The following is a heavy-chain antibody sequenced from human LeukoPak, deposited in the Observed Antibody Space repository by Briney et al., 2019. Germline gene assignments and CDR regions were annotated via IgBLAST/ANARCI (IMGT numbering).Heavy chain of an antibody. CDR1: GYTFTSYD. Sequence: ASVKVSCKASGYTFTSYDINWVRQATGQGLEWMGWMNPNSGNTGCAQKFQGRVTITRNTSISIAYMELSSLRSEDTAVYYCARVHGVKGAFDIWGQGTMVTVSS. J-gene: IGHJ3*02. D-gene: IGHD3-16*01. CDR3: ARVHGVKGAFDI. CDR2: MNPNSGNT. V-gene: IGHV1-8*03.